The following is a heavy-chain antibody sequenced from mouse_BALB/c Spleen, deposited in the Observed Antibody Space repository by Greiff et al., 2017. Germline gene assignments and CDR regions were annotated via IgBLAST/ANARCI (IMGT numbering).Heavy chain of an antibody. V-gene: IGHV14-3*02. J-gene: IGHJ2*01. Sequence: VQLQQSGAELVKPGASVKLSCTASGFNIKDTYMHWVKQRPEQGLEWIGRIDPANGNTKYDPKFQGKATITADTSSNTAYLQLSSLTSEDTAVYYCARSAYYGNYGFDDWGQGTTLTVSS. CDR1: GFNIKDTY. D-gene: IGHD2-10*01. CDR3: ARSAYYGNYGFDD. CDR2: IDPANGNT.